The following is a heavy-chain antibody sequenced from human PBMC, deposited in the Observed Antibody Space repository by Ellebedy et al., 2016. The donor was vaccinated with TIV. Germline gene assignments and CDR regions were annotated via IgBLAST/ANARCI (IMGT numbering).Heavy chain of an antibody. CDR2: IYQDGSDQ. D-gene: IGHD4-17*01. J-gene: IGHJ5*02. CDR3: ARRGSYGDYAVQVNSWFDT. V-gene: IGHV3-7*01. Sequence: GGSLRLSCAASGFSFRSYWMSWVRQAPGKGLEWVANIYQDGSDQYYVDSVKGRFTISRDNANKFLFLQMNSLRVEDTAVYYCARRGSYGDYAVQVNSWFDTWGQGTLVTVSS. CDR1: GFSFRSYW.